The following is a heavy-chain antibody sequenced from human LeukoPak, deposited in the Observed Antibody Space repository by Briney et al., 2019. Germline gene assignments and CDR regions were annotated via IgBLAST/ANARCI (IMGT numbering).Heavy chain of an antibody. CDR1: GYTVTSYA. D-gene: IGHD6-13*01. CDR2: INAGNGNT. Sequence: ASVKVSCKASGYTVTSYAMHWVRQAPGQRLEWMGWINAGNGNTKYSQKFQGRVTITRDTSASTAYMELSSLRSEDTAVYYCAISQGQQLAPEAPYYYGTDVWGKGTTVTVSS. J-gene: IGHJ6*04. V-gene: IGHV1-3*01. CDR3: AISQGQQLAPEAPYYYGTDV.